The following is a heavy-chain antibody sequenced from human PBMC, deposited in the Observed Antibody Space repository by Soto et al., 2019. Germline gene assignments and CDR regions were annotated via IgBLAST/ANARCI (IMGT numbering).Heavy chain of an antibody. CDR3: ARGEDGFGPIYFDY. CDR1: GGSISSGGYS. J-gene: IGHJ4*02. V-gene: IGHV4-30-2*01. CDR2: IYHSGST. Sequence: NPSETLSLTCAVSGGSISSGGYSWSWIRQPPGKGLEWIGYIYHSGSTYYNPSLKSRVTISVDRSKNQFSLKLSSVTAADTAVYYCARGEDGFGPIYFDYWGQGTLVTVSS. D-gene: IGHD3-10*01.